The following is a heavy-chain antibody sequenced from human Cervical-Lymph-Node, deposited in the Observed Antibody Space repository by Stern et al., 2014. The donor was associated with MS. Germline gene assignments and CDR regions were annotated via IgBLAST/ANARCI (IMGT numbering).Heavy chain of an antibody. CDR2: IWHDGKNE. Sequence: VQLVQSGGGVVQPGRSLRLSCAASGFSFSSYGMYWVRQAPGKGLEWVSGIWHDGKNEYYADSVKGRFTISRDNAKSTVYLQMNSLRDEDTAVYFCARHPAAAGTGVHLEYWGQGTLVIVSS. J-gene: IGHJ4*02. D-gene: IGHD6-13*01. CDR3: ARHPAAAGTGVHLEY. CDR1: GFSFSSYG. V-gene: IGHV3-33*01.